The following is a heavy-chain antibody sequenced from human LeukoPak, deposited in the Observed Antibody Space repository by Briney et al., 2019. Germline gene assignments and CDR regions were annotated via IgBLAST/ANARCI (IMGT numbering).Heavy chain of an antibody. J-gene: IGHJ4*02. D-gene: IGHD3-10*01. Sequence: PSETLSLTCTVSGASINSDYWTWVRQVAGKGLEWIGRIFASGSTNYNPYLRSRITMSADTSKNQFSLDLSSVTAADTGVYYCVRGWAPRGEKSSFASWGQGTLVTVSS. CDR1: GASINSDY. V-gene: IGHV4-4*07. CDR3: VRGWAPRGEKSSFAS. CDR2: IFASGST.